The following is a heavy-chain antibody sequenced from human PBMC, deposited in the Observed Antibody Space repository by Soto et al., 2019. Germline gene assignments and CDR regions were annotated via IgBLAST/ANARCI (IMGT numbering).Heavy chain of an antibody. D-gene: IGHD6-19*01. Sequence: GGSLRLSCAASGFTFSSYGMHWVRQAPGKGLEWVAVISYDGSNKYYADSVKGRFTISRDSSKNTLYLRMNSLRAEDTAVYYCAKEPEREQWLANYFDFLGPGTLVTVSS. J-gene: IGHJ4*02. CDR3: AKEPEREQWLANYFDF. V-gene: IGHV3-30*18. CDR2: ISYDGSNK. CDR1: GFTFSSYG.